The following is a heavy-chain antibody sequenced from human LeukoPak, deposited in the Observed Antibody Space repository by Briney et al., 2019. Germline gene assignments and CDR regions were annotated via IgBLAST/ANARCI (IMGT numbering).Heavy chain of an antibody. D-gene: IGHD5-18*01. CDR1: GYSFTSYW. Sequence: GESLKISCKGSGYSFTSYWIGWVRQMPGKGLEWMGIIYPGDSDTRYSPSFQGQVTISADKSISTAYLQWSSLKASDTAMYYCARTETAEHYYYYGMDVWGRGTTVTVSS. V-gene: IGHV5-51*01. J-gene: IGHJ6*04. CDR3: ARTETAEHYYYYGMDV. CDR2: IYPGDSDT.